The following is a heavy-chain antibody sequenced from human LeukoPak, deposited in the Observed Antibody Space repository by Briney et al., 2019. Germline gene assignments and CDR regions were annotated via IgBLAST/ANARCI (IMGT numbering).Heavy chain of an antibody. CDR3: ATSSYDILTAYYYYMDV. V-gene: IGHV3-73*01. D-gene: IGHD3-9*01. CDR1: GFSVSSNY. J-gene: IGHJ6*03. CDR2: IRSKTNNYAT. Sequence: PGGSLRLSCAASGFSVSSNYMSWVRQASGKGLEWVGRIRSKTNNYATAYAASVKGRFTISRDDSKNTAYLQMNSLKTEDTAVYYCATSSYDILTAYYYYMDVWGKGTTVTISS.